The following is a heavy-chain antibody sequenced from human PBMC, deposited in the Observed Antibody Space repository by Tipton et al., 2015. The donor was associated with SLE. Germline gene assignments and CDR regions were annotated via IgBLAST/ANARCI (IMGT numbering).Heavy chain of an antibody. Sequence: SLRLSCAASGFTFSGSCMNWVRQAPGKGLEWVSAITASGATTFYAESVKGRFAISRDNSKNTLFLQMNRLRAEDTAIYYCAGERSAVTTLDYWGQGTLVTVSS. J-gene: IGHJ4*02. CDR3: AGERSAVTTLDY. V-gene: IGHV3-23*01. CDR2: ITASGATT. D-gene: IGHD4-17*01. CDR1: GFTFSGSC.